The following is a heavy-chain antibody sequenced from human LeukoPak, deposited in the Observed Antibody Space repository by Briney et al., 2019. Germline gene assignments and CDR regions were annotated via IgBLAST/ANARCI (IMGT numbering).Heavy chain of an antibody. V-gene: IGHV3-7*03. CDR1: GFTLSNVW. CDR3: GRSVAAPADY. J-gene: IGHJ4*02. D-gene: IGHD6-6*01. Sequence: GGSLRLSCATSGFTLSNVWMSWVRQAPGKGLEWVGNIRGDGSVKFYLDSVKGRFTISRDNTNSVSLQVNNLKAEDTAVYYCGRSVAAPADYWGQGTLVIVSS. CDR2: IRGDGSVK.